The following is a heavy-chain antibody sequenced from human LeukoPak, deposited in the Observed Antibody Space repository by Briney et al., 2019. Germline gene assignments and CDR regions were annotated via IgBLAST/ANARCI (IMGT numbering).Heavy chain of an antibody. D-gene: IGHD3-3*01. CDR2: ISSSSDYI. CDR3: ARDNGISIFGVLNY. CDR1: GFTFSSYG. J-gene: IGHJ4*02. V-gene: IGHV3-21*01. Sequence: GGSLRLSCAASGFTFSSYGMSWVRQAPGKGLEWVSAISSSSDYIYYADSVKGRFTISRDNAKNSLYLQMNSLRVEDTAVYYCARDNGISIFGVLNYWGQGTLVTVSS.